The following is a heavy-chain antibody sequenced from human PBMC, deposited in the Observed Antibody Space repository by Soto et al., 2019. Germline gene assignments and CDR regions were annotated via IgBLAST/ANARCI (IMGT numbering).Heavy chain of an antibody. D-gene: IGHD3-3*01. CDR1: GYTFTSYG. CDR2: ISAYNGNT. J-gene: IGHJ3*02. V-gene: IGHV1-18*01. Sequence: ASVKVSCKASGYTFTSYGISWVRQAPGQGLEWMGWISAYNGNTNYAQKLQGRVTMTTDTSTGKAYMELRSLRSDDTAVYYCARVPRDFWSGYYRPSIDAFDIWGQGTMVTVSS. CDR3: ARVPRDFWSGYYRPSIDAFDI.